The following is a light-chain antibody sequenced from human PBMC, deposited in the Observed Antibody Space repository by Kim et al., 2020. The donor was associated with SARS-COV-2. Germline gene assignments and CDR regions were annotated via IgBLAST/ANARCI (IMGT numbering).Light chain of an antibody. V-gene: IGKV3-15*01. CDR2: GAS. CDR3: QQYNNWPPYMYT. J-gene: IGKJ2*01. CDR1: QSVSSN. Sequence: EIVMTQSPATLSVSPGERATLSCRDSQSVSSNLAWYQQKPGQAPRLLIYGASTRATGIPARFSGSGSGTEFTLTISSLQSEDFAVYYCQQYNNWPPYMYTFGQGTKLEI.